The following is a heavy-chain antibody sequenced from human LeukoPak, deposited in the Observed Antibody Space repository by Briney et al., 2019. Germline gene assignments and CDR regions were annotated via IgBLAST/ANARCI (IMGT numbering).Heavy chain of an antibody. D-gene: IGHD6-19*01. CDR3: AAISSGWYEDY. J-gene: IGHJ4*02. Sequence: ASVKVSCKASGFTFTSSAMQWVRQARGQRLEWIGWIVVGSGNTNYAQKFQERVTITRDMSTSTAYIELSSLRSEDTAVYYCAAISSGWYEDYWGQGTLVTVSS. CDR2: IVVGSGNT. V-gene: IGHV1-58*02. CDR1: GFTFTSSA.